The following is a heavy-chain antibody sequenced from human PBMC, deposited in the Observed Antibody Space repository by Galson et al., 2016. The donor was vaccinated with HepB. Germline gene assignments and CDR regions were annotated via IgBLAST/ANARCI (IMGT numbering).Heavy chain of an antibody. CDR2: INSDGTT. Sequence: SLRLSCAASGFTFSSYWMNWVRQPPGKGLVWVARINSDGTTTYADSVEGRFTISRDDADNTLYLQMNSLRVEDTAVYYCARDQYDFWSGRSYYYYMDVWGTGTAVTGSS. V-gene: IGHV3-74*03. D-gene: IGHD3-3*01. CDR1: GFTFSSYW. J-gene: IGHJ6*03. CDR3: ARDQYDFWSGRSYYYYMDV.